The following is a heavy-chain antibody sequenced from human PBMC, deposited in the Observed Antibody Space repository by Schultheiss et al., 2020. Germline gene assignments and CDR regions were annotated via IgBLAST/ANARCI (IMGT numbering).Heavy chain of an antibody. D-gene: IGHD6-19*01. Sequence: SETLSLTCTVSGGSVSSGSYYWSWIRQPPGKGLEWIGYIYSGSTYYNPSLKSRVTISVDTSKNQFSLKLSSVTAADTAVYYCARLRIAVAVYYFDFWGQGTLVIVSS. CDR3: ARLRIAVAVYYFDF. CDR1: GGSVSSGSYY. CDR2: IYSGST. V-gene: IGHV4-61*01. J-gene: IGHJ4*02.